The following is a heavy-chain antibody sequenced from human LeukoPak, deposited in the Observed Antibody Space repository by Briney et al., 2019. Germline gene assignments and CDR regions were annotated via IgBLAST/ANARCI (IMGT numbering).Heavy chain of an antibody. CDR1: GYTFTSYY. V-gene: IGHV1-69*13. CDR2: IIPIFGTA. CDR3: ARVSPSGYCSSTSCYGWFDP. Sequence: ASVKVSCKASGYTFTSYYMHWVRQAPGQGLEWMGGIIPIFGTANYAQKFQGRVTITADESTSTAYMELSSLRSEDTAVYYCARVSPSGYCSSTSCYGWFDPWGQGTLVTVSS. J-gene: IGHJ5*02. D-gene: IGHD2-2*01.